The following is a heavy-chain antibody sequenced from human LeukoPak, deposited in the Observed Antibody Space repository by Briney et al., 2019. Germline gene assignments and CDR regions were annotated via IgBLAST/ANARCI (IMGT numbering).Heavy chain of an antibody. V-gene: IGHV3-49*03. J-gene: IGHJ4*02. D-gene: IGHD3-22*01. CDR3: TRAPYYYYDSSGYYVDY. Sequence: GGSLRLSCTASGFTSGDYAMSWFRQAPGKGLEWVGFIRSKAYGGTTEYAASVKGRFTISRDDSKSIAYLQMNSLKTEDTAVYYCTRAPYYYYDSSGYYVDYWGQGTLVTVSS. CDR2: IRSKAYGGTT. CDR1: GFTSGDYA.